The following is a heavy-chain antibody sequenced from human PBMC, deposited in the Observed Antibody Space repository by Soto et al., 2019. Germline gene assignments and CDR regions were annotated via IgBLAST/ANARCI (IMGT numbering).Heavy chain of an antibody. V-gene: IGHV4-59*01. D-gene: IGHD2-8*01. Sequence: SETLSLTCAVSGVSIGGYYWSWIRQSPGRGLEWIGYISFSGSTNYNPSLKGRVTISLDTSKNQFPLQLSSVTAADTASYYCERGRGNGLPGAFDVWGPGTTVTVSS. CDR2: ISFSGST. CDR1: GVSIGGYY. J-gene: IGHJ3*01. CDR3: ERGRGNGLPGAFDV.